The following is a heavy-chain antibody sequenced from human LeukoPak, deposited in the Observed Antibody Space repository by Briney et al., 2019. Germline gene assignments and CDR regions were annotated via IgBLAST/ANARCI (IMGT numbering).Heavy chain of an antibody. CDR1: GFIFSNYA. V-gene: IGHV3-23*01. CDR2: VRGSGGDT. Sequence: GGSLRLSCTASGFIFSNYAMSWVRQAPGKGLEWVSVVRGSGGDTYYADSVKGRFTISRDNSKKMLYLQMSSLRAEDTAVYCCANLGANTRISGDYWGQGTVVTVPS. D-gene: IGHD1-14*01. CDR3: ANLGANTRISGDY. J-gene: IGHJ1*01.